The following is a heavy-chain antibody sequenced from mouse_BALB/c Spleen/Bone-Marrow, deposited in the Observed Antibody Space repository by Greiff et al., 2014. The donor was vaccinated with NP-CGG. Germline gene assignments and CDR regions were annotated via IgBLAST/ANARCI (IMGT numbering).Heavy chain of an antibody. V-gene: IGHV1S56*01. J-gene: IGHJ2*01. CDR1: GYTFTSYD. CDR2: IYPGDGST. CDR3: ARSDDGFSYSFDS. Sequence: VQLQQSGPELVKPGALVKISCKASGYTFTSYDINWVKQRPGQGLEWIGWIYPGDGSTKYNEKFKGKATLTADRSSSTAFMQLSRLTSEISAVYFCARSDDGFSYSFDSWGQGTTLTVSS. D-gene: IGHD2-3*01.